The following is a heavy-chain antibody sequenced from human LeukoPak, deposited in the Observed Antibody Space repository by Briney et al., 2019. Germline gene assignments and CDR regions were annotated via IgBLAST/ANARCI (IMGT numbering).Heavy chain of an antibody. D-gene: IGHD2-15*01. V-gene: IGHV4-34*01. CDR1: GGSFSGYY. Sequence: KASETLSFTCAVYGGSFSGYYWSWIRQPPGKGLEWIGEINHSGSTNYNPSLKSRVTISVDTSKNQFSLKLSSVTAADTAVYYCARSVEGYCRGGSCYYYSYYMDVWGKGTTVTVSS. CDR3: ARSVEGYCRGGSCYYYSYYMDV. CDR2: INHSGST. J-gene: IGHJ6*03.